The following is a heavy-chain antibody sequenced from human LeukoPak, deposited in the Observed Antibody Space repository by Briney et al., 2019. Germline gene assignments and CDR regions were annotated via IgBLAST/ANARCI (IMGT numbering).Heavy chain of an antibody. Sequence: QPGGSLRLSCAASGFTFSSYAMHWVRQAPGKGLEWVAVISYDGNNKYYADSVKGRFTISRDNSKNTLYLQMNSLRAEDTAVYYCAREALYYDFWSGYYSYYYYGMDVWGQGTTVTVSS. J-gene: IGHJ6*02. D-gene: IGHD3-3*01. CDR2: ISYDGNNK. CDR3: AREALYYDFWSGYYSYYYYGMDV. V-gene: IGHV3-30*04. CDR1: GFTFSSYA.